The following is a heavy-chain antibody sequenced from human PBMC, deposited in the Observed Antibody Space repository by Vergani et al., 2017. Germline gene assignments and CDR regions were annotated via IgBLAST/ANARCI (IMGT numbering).Heavy chain of an antibody. D-gene: IGHD1-26*01. J-gene: IGHJ4*02. CDR1: GGSISSGSYY. V-gene: IGHV4-61*02. Sequence: QVQLQESGPGLVKPSQTLSLTCTVSGGSISSGSYYWSWIRQPAGKGLEWIGRIYTSGSTNYNPSLKSRVTISVDTSKNQFSLKLSSVTAADTAVYYCARGGGSYYLLDYWGQGTLVTVSS. CDR2: IYTSGST. CDR3: ARGGGSYYLLDY.